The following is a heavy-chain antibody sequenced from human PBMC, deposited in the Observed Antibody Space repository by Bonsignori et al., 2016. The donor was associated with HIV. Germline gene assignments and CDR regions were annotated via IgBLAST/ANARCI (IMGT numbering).Heavy chain of an antibody. CDR2: IYPGDSDT. J-gene: IGHJ4*02. V-gene: IGHV5-51*01. CDR3: ARTQQWLVYYFDY. Sequence: VRQMPGKGLEWMGIIYPGDSDTRYSPSFQGQVTISADKSISTAYLQWSSLKASDTAMYYCARTQQWLVYYFDYWGQGTLVTVSS. D-gene: IGHD6-19*01.